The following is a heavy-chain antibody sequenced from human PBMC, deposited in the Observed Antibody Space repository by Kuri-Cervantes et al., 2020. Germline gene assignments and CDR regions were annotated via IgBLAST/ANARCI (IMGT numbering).Heavy chain of an antibody. CDR2: MNPNSGNT. J-gene: IGHJ3*02. Sequence: ASVKVSCKASAYTFTSYDINWVRQATGQGLEWMGWMNPNSGNTGYAQKLQGRVTMTTDTSTSTAYMELRSLRSDDTAVYYCARGRTTVTTNDAFDIWGQGTMVTVSS. V-gene: IGHV1-8*01. D-gene: IGHD4-17*01. CDR3: ARGRTTVTTNDAFDI. CDR1: AYTFTSYD.